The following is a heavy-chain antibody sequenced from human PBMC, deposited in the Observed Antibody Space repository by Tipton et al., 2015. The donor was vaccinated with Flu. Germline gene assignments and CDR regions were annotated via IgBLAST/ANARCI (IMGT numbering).Heavy chain of an antibody. CDR2: VYYSGNT. Sequence: TLSLTCTVSGGSISSSNHYWGWIRQPPGKGLEWIGSVYYSGNTYYNPSLKSRVTISVDMSKNQLSLKLRSVTAADTAVYYCVARLGLWGYDSWSDYPQAGVFDLWGQGTMVTVSS. CDR1: GGSISSSNHY. CDR3: VARLGLWGYDSWSDYPQAGVFDL. V-gene: IGHV4-39*01. J-gene: IGHJ3*01. D-gene: IGHD3-3*01.